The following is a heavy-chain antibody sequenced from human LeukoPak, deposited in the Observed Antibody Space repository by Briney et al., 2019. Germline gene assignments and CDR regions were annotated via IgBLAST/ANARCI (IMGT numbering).Heavy chain of an antibody. D-gene: IGHD5-12*01. Sequence: PGGSLRLSCAASGFTFSDYYMSWIRQAPGKGLEWVPYISSSGSTIYYADSVKGRFTISRDNAMNSLYLQMNSLRAEDTAVYYCARSLIPRYSGYFYYFDYWGQGTLVTVSS. CDR1: GFTFSDYY. CDR2: ISSSGSTI. V-gene: IGHV3-11*01. CDR3: ARSLIPRYSGYFYYFDY. J-gene: IGHJ4*02.